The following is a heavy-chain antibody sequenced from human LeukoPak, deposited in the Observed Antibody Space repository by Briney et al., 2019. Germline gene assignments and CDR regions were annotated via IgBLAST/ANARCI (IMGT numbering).Heavy chain of an antibody. CDR2: IYYGGST. CDR1: GGSVSSSSYY. J-gene: IGHJ4*02. Sequence: SETLSLTCTVSGGSVSSSSYYWGWIRQPPGKGLEWIGSIYYGGSTYYNPSLKSRVTMPVDTSKNQCSLKLDSVTAADTAVYYCARHLGGNFGSGTHFVYWGQGTLVTVSS. D-gene: IGHD3-10*01. CDR3: ARHLGGNFGSGTHFVY. V-gene: IGHV4-39*01.